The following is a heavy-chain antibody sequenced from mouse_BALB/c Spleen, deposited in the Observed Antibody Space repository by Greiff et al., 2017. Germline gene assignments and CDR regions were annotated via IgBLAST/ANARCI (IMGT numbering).Heavy chain of an antibody. CDR3: ARSYDGSAWFAY. J-gene: IGHJ3*01. CDR2: IWSGGST. D-gene: IGHD2-3*01. CDR1: GFSLTGYG. Sequence: VKVVESGPGLVAPSQSLSITCTVSGFSLTGYGVNWVRQPPGKGLEWLGMIWSGGSTDYNAAFISRLSISKDNSKSQVFFKMNSLQANDTAIYYCARSYDGSAWFAYWGQGTLVTVSA. V-gene: IGHV2-6-7*01.